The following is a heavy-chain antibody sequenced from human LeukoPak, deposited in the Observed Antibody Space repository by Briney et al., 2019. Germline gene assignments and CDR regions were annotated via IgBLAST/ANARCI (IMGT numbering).Heavy chain of an antibody. CDR3: AVDYYYYMDV. J-gene: IGHJ6*03. V-gene: IGHV1-8*03. CDR2: MNPNSGNT. CDR1: GYTFTTYD. Sequence: ASVPVSCQASGYTFTTYDLNWVRQATGQGLEWMGWMNPNSGNTGYAQKFQGRVTITRNTSISTAYMELSSLRSEDTAVYYCAVDYYYYMDVGGKGTTVSISS.